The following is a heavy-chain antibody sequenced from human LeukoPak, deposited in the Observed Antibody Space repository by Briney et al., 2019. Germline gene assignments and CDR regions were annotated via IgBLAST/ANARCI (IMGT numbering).Heavy chain of an antibody. J-gene: IGHJ4*02. CDR1: GGSISSGSYY. D-gene: IGHD3-3*01. Sequence: SETLSLTCTVSGGSISSGSYYWRWIRQPAGKGLEWIGRIYTSGSTNYNPSLKSRVTISVDTSKNQFSLKLSSVTAADTAVYYCARASIFWGFSFGDYWGQGTLVTVSS. CDR2: IYTSGST. CDR3: ARASIFWGFSFGDY. V-gene: IGHV4-61*02.